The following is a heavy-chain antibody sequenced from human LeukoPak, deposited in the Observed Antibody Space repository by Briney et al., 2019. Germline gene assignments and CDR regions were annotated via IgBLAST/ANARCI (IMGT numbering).Heavy chain of an antibody. CDR2: FYDSGNT. CDR3: ARGKSRGSHTDY. Sequence: SETLSLTCTVSGYSISSGYYWGWIRQPPEKGLEWIGRFYDSGNTYYNPSLKSRVTISVDTSKNQFSLKVRSVTAADTAVYFCARGKSRGSHTDYWGQGTLVTVSS. V-gene: IGHV4-38-2*02. J-gene: IGHJ4*02. CDR1: GYSISSGYY. D-gene: IGHD1-26*01.